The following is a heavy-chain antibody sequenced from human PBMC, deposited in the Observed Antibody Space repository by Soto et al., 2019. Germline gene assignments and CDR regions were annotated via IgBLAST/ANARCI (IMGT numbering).Heavy chain of an antibody. CDR2: IDPSDSYT. V-gene: IGHV5-10-1*01. CDR3: ARPYYDSSGYRDAFDI. J-gene: IGHJ3*02. D-gene: IGHD3-22*01. Sequence: GESLKISCKGSGYSFTSYWISWVRQTTGKGLEWMGRIDPSDSYTNYSPSFQGHVTISLDKSIRTAYLQWSSLKASDTAMYYCARPYYDSSGYRDAFDIWGQGTMVTVSS. CDR1: GYSFTSYW.